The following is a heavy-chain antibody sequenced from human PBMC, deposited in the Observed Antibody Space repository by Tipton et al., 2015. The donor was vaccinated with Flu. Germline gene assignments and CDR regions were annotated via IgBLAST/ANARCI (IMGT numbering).Heavy chain of an antibody. V-gene: IGHV3-53*01. CDR3: ARVGSRLNSYGMDV. Sequence: SLRLSCAASGFTVSSQYMYWVRQAPGKRPECVSVIYRGGNTYYADSVKGRFTISRDNSKDTLYLQMNSLRAEDTAVYYCARVGSRLNSYGMDVWGQGTTVTVSS. D-gene: IGHD2-15*01. CDR1: GFTVSSQY. CDR2: IYRGGNT. J-gene: IGHJ6*02.